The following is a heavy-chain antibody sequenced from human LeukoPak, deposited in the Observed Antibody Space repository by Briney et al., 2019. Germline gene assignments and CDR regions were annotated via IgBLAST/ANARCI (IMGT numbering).Heavy chain of an antibody. D-gene: IGHD2-2*01. CDR3: ARERARYCSSTSCYRLPYYFDY. J-gene: IGHJ4*02. Sequence: ASVKVPCKASGGTFSSYAISWVRQAPGQGLEWMGRIIPIFGTANYAQKFQGRVTITTDESTSTAYMELSSLRSEDTAVYYCARERARYCSSTSCYRLPYYFDYWGQGTLVTVSS. CDR1: GGTFSSYA. V-gene: IGHV1-69*05. CDR2: IIPIFGTA.